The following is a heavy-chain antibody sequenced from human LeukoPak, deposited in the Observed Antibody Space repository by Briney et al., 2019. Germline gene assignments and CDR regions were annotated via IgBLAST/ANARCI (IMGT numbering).Heavy chain of an antibody. CDR1: GFTFSSYG. CDR3: ARDQQLARPDY. D-gene: IGHD6-13*01. J-gene: IGHJ4*02. CDR2: ISYDGSNK. Sequence: PGRSLRLSCAASGFTFSSYGMHWVRQAPGKGLEWVAVISYDGSNKYYADSVKGRFTISRDNAKNSLYLQMNSLRAEDTAVYYCARDQQLARPDYWGQGTLVTVSS. V-gene: IGHV3-30*03.